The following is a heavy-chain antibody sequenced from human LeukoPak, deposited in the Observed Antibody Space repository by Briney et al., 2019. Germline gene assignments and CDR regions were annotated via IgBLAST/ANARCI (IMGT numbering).Heavy chain of an antibody. Sequence: SVKVSCKASGGTFSSYAISWVRQAPGQGLEWMGGIIPIFGTANYAKKFQGRVTITTDESTSTAYMELSSLRSEDTAVYYCARGRRSGYSSSWYDYYYYYMDVWGKGTTVTVSS. D-gene: IGHD6-13*01. CDR1: GGTFSSYA. CDR2: IIPIFGTA. CDR3: ARGRRSGYSSSWYDYYYYYMDV. J-gene: IGHJ6*03. V-gene: IGHV1-69*05.